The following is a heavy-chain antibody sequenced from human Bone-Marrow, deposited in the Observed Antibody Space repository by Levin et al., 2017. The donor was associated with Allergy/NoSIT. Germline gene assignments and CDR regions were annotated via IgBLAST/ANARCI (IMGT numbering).Heavy chain of an antibody. D-gene: IGHD3/OR15-3a*01. Sequence: ASVKVSCKASGYTFTGHQMHWVRHAPGQGLEWMGMIDPHNGGTNYAPKFRGRVTMTSDTSVDTAYLELTSLASDDTAIYYCAKDWTLHYCSGSWGQGSVVTVSS. CDR1: GYTFTGHQ. CDR2: IDPHNGGT. V-gene: IGHV1-2*02. J-gene: IGHJ5*02. CDR3: AKDWTLHYCSGS.